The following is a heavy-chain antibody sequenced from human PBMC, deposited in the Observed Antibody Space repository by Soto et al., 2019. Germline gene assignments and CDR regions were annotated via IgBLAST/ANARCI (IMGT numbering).Heavy chain of an antibody. CDR1: GGTFSSYA. D-gene: IGHD3-9*01. Sequence: QVQLVQSGAEVKKPGSSVKVSCKASGGTFSSYAISWVRQAPGQGLEWMGGIIPIFGTANYAQKFQGRVKITADDSTRRADLELGSLRSEDTAVYYCARALRRGILAGYYAYYFYGMDVWGQGTTVTVSS. CDR2: IIPIFGTA. CDR3: ARALRRGILAGYYAYYFYGMDV. V-gene: IGHV1-69*12. J-gene: IGHJ6*02.